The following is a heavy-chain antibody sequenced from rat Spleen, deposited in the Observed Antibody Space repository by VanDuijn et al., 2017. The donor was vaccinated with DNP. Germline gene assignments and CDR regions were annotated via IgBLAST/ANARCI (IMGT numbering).Heavy chain of an antibody. V-gene: IGHV5-22*01. Sequence: EVQLVESGGGLVQPGRSLKLSCAASGFTFSDYYMAWVRQAPKKGLKWVAYISHEGSSNYYGDSVKGRITIPRDNAKSTLYLQMNRLKSEDTGTFLCGRRDYPGINTLDYRGQGVMVTVSS. CDR3: GRRDYPGINTLDY. J-gene: IGHJ2*01. CDR1: GFTFSDYY. CDR2: ISHEGSSN. D-gene: IGHD1-4*01.